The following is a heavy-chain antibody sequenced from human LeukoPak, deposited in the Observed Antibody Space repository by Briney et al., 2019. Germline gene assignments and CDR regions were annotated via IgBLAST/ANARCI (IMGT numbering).Heavy chain of an antibody. V-gene: IGHV4-31*03. CDR3: ASTDYGGYFDY. CDR2: IYYSGST. J-gene: IGHJ4*02. CDR1: GGSLSSGGYY. Sequence: PSETLSLTRTVSGGSLSSGGYYWSWIRQHPGRGLEWIGYIYYSGSTYYNPSLKSRVTISVDTSKNQFSLKLSSVTAADTAVYYCASTDYGGYFDYWGQGTLVTVSS. D-gene: IGHD4-23*01.